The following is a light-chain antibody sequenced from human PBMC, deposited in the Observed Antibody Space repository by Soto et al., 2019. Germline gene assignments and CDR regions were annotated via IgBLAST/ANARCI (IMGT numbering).Light chain of an antibody. CDR1: QSILSN. V-gene: IGKV3-15*01. CDR2: GAS. Sequence: EIMMTQSPATLSVSPGDTATLSCRASQSILSNLAWYQQKPGQAPRLLIYGASTRATGVPARFSGRESGTEFTLTISSLQSEDFAIYYCQQHNDWPFTFGGGTKVEI. CDR3: QQHNDWPFT. J-gene: IGKJ4*01.